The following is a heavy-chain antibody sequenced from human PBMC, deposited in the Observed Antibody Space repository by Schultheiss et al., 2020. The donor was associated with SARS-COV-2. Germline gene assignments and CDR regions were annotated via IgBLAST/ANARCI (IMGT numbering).Heavy chain of an antibody. CDR2: IYTSGST. V-gene: IGHV4-4*07. D-gene: IGHD2-2*01. CDR3: ARGKRCSSTSCYRNWFDP. Sequence: GSLRLSCTVSGGSISSYYWSWIRQPPGKGLEWIGRIYTSGSTNYNPPLKSRVTMSVDTSKNQFSLKLSSVTAADTAVYYCARGKRCSSTSCYRNWFDPWGQGTLVTVSS. J-gene: IGHJ5*02. CDR1: GGSISSYY.